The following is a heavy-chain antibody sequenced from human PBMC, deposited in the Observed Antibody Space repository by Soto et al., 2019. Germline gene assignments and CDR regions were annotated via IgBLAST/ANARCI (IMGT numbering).Heavy chain of an antibody. Sequence: SETLSLTCAVSGFFISSGNYWGWIRKPPGKGLEWIGSIFHGGNTYYNPSLKSRVTISVDMSKNEFSLKLNSVTAADTAVYYCARARWYDAFDVWGQGTVVTVSS. CDR1: GFFISSGNY. J-gene: IGHJ3*01. V-gene: IGHV4-38-2*01. CDR3: ARARWYDAFDV. CDR2: IFHGGNT. D-gene: IGHD2-15*01.